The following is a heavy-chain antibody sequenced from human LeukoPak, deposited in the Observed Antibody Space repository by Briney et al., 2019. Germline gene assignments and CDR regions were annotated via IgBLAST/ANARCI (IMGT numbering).Heavy chain of an antibody. V-gene: IGHV4-61*02. CDR2: VYTSGNT. D-gene: IGHD3-10*01. J-gene: IGHJ4*02. CDR3: ARGAGSYDVYYFDY. CDR1: GASISSGSYY. Sequence: SETLSLTCTVSGASISSGSYYWTWLRQPAGKGLEWLGRVYTSGNTNYNPSLKSRVTISLDTSKNQFSLRLNSVTAADTAVYYCARGAGSYDVYYFDYWGQGTLVTVSS.